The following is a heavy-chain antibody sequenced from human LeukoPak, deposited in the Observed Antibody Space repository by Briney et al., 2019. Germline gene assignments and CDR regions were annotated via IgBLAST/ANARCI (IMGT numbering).Heavy chain of an antibody. CDR2: INHSGST. D-gene: IGHD6-19*01. J-gene: IGHJ4*02. CDR1: GGAFSGYY. V-gene: IGHV4-34*01. CDR3: ATHGRSGIAVAGTRGFDN. Sequence: SETPSPTCAVYGGAFSGYYWGWVRQPPRKGVEWIGGINHSGSTIYNPSLKSRVTISVDTSKNQFSLKLNSVTAADTAVYYCATHGRSGIAVAGTRGFDNWGQGTLVTVSS.